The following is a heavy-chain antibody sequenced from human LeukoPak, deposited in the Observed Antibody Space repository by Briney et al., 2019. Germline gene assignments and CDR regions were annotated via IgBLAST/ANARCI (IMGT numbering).Heavy chain of an antibody. CDR1: GYTFTSYG. D-gene: IGHD2-2*01. CDR2: ISAYNGKT. J-gene: IGHJ3*02. CDR3: ARVCRIVVVPAAPGGLDAFDI. V-gene: IGHV1-18*01. Sequence: ASVKVSCKASGYTFTSYGISWVRQAPGQGREWMGWISAYNGKTNYAQKLQDRVTMTTDTSTSTAYMELRSLRSDDTAVYYCARVCRIVVVPAAPGGLDAFDIWGQGTMVTVSS.